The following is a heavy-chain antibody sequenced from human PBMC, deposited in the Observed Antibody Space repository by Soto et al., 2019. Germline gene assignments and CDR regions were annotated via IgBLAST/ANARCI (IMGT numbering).Heavy chain of an antibody. Sequence: HPGGSLRLSCTASGFTFGDYAMSWFRQAPGKGLEWVGFIRSKAYGGTTEYAASVKGRFTISRDDSKSIAYLQMNSLKTEDTAVYYCTRVASIRWNYGPPYYYYGMDVWGQGTTVTVSS. CDR3: TRVASIRWNYGPPYYYYGMDV. V-gene: IGHV3-49*03. CDR2: IRSKAYGGTT. D-gene: IGHD1-7*01. J-gene: IGHJ6*02. CDR1: GFTFGDYA.